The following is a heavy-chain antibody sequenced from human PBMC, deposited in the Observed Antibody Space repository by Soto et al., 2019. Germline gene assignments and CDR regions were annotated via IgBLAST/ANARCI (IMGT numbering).Heavy chain of an antibody. CDR3: ASEDYYYYGMDV. Sequence: GGSLRLSCAAPGFTFSSYSMNWVRQAPGKGLEWVSYISSSSSTIYYADSVKGRFTISRDNAKNSLYLQMNSLRDEDTAVYYCASEDYYYYGMDVWGQGTTVTVS. CDR2: ISSSSSTI. V-gene: IGHV3-48*02. CDR1: GFTFSSYS. J-gene: IGHJ6*02.